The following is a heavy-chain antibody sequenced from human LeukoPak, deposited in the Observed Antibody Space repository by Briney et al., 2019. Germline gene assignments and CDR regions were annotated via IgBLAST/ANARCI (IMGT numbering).Heavy chain of an antibody. Sequence: PGASLRLSCAASGFTFSNYAMNWVRQAPGKGLEWVSGISASGGNTYYADSVKGRLTISRGNSRNTLYLQMHSLRAEDTAVYYCAKEYGDYGPDWFDPWGQGNLVTVSS. V-gene: IGHV3-23*01. CDR3: AKEYGDYGPDWFDP. CDR2: ISASGGNT. CDR1: GFTFSNYA. D-gene: IGHD4-17*01. J-gene: IGHJ5*02.